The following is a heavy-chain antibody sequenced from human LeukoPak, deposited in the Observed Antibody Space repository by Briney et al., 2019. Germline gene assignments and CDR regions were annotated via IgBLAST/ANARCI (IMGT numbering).Heavy chain of an antibody. Sequence: ETLSLTCTVSGGSISSYYWNWIRQPPGKGLEWIGYIYYSGSTNYNPSLKSRVTISVDTSKNQFSLKLSSVTAADTAVYYCARHHYDYGDHYYFDYWGQGTLVTVSS. CDR2: IYYSGST. V-gene: IGHV4-59*08. J-gene: IGHJ4*02. D-gene: IGHD4-17*01. CDR3: ARHHYDYGDHYYFDY. CDR1: GGSISSYY.